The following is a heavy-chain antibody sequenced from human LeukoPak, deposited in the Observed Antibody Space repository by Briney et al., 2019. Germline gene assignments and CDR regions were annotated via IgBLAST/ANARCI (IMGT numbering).Heavy chain of an antibody. D-gene: IGHD1-20*01. CDR2: ISGSGGGT. CDR3: AKGALYNWNDV. J-gene: IGHJ4*02. V-gene: IGHV3-23*01. CDR1: GFIFGSYG. Sequence: GGSLRLSCAASGFIFGSYGMSWVRQAPGKGLEWVSGISGSGGGTHYADSVKGRFTISRDNSKNTLYLQMNSLRAEDTAVYYCAKGALYNWNDVWGQGTLVTVSS.